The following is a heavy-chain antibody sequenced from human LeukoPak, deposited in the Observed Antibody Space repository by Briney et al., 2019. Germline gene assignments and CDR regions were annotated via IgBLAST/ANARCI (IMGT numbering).Heavy chain of an antibody. CDR3: AKPPPDSSSWLFDY. CDR2: ISDNGGST. J-gene: IGHJ4*02. CDR1: GFTFSAYA. Sequence: GGSLRLSCAASGFTFSAYAMSWVRQAPGERLEWGSTISDNGGSTYYADSVKGRFTISRYNSKNTLYLQMNSLRVEDTAVYYCAKPPPDSSSWLFDYWGQGTLVTVSS. V-gene: IGHV3-23*01. D-gene: IGHD6-13*01.